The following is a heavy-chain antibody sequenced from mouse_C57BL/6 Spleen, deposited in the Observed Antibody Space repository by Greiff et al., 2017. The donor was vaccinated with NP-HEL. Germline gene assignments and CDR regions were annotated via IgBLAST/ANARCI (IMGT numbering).Heavy chain of an antibody. V-gene: IGHV1-42*01. Sequence: EVKLQESGPELVKPGASVKISCKASGYSFTGYYMNWVKQSPEKSLEWIGEINPSTGGTTYNQKFKAKATLTVDKSSSTAYMQLKSLTSEDSAVYYCARSDYYYGSSYFDYWGQGTTLTVSS. CDR2: INPSTGGT. CDR3: ARSDYYYGSSYFDY. J-gene: IGHJ2*01. CDR1: GYSFTGYY. D-gene: IGHD1-1*01.